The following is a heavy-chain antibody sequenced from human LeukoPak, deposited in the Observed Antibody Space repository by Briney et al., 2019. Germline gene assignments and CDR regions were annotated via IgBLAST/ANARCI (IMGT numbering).Heavy chain of an antibody. Sequence: GASVKVSCKASGYTFTGYYMHWVRQAPGQGLEWMGWINPNSGGTNYARKFQGRVTMTRDTSISTAYMELSRLRSDDTAVYYCAREWGGVVLAYWGQGTLVTVSS. V-gene: IGHV1-2*02. D-gene: IGHD3-16*01. CDR3: AREWGGVVLAY. CDR2: INPNSGGT. J-gene: IGHJ4*02. CDR1: GYTFTGYY.